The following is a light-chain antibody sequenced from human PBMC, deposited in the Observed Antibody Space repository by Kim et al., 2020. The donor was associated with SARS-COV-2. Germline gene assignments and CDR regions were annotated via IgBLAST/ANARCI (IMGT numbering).Light chain of an antibody. CDR2: DDI. CDR1: TSNIGGSFV. CDR3: RSYDSSLSALV. Sequence: QSVLTQPPSVSGAPGQRVTISCTGNTSNIGGSFVTPWYQQLPGTAPKLLIYDDINRPSGVPDRFSGSKSGPSASLAITGLQAEDEADYYCRSYDSSLSALVFGGGTQLTVL. J-gene: IGLJ3*02. V-gene: IGLV1-40*01.